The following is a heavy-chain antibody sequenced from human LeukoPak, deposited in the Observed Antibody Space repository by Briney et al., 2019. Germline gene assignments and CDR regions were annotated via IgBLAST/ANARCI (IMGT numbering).Heavy chain of an antibody. V-gene: IGHV4-59*01. D-gene: IGHD6-13*01. CDR1: GDSISSYY. CDR3: ARAYRSSWYDY. Sequence: PSETLSLTCIVSGDSISSYYWSWIRQPPGKGLEWIGYIYYSGSTNYNPSLKSRVTISVDTSKNQFSLKLSSVTAADTAVYYCARAYRSSWYDYWGQGTLVTVSS. J-gene: IGHJ4*02. CDR2: IYYSGST.